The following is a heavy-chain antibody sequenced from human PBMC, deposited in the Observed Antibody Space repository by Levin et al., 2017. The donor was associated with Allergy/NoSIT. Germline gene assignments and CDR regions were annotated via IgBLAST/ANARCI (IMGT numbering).Heavy chain of an antibody. J-gene: IGHJ4*02. Sequence: GGSLRLSCAASGFTFSSYWMHWVRQAPGKGLVWVSRINSDGSSTSYADSVKGRFTISRDNAKNTLYLQMNSLRAEDTAVYYCARAGGWFGEYPSDYWGQGTLVTVSS. CDR3: ARAGGWFGEYPSDY. D-gene: IGHD3-10*01. V-gene: IGHV3-74*01. CDR2: INSDGSST. CDR1: GFTFSSYW.